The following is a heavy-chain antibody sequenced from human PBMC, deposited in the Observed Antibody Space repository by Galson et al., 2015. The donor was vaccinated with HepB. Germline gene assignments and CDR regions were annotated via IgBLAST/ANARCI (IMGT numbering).Heavy chain of an antibody. CDR1: GFTFSSYS. CDR3: ARLVAVGGDPETPEIDY. J-gene: IGHJ4*02. CDR2: ISSSSSYI. V-gene: IGHV3-21*01. Sequence: SLRLSCAASGFTFSSYSMNWVRQAPGKGLEWVSSISSSSSYIYYADSVKGRFTISRDNAKNSLYLQMNSLRAEDTAVYYCARLVAVGGDPETPEIDYWGQGTLVTVSS. D-gene: IGHD6-19*01.